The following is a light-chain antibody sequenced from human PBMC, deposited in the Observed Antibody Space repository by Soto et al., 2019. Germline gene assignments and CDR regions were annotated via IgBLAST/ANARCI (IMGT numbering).Light chain of an antibody. J-gene: IGKJ1*01. CDR1: QSISTS. CDR3: QQRSSRPRT. V-gene: IGKV1-39*01. Sequence: DIKLTQSPASLSASVGDRVTITCRASQSISTSLNWYQQKPGKAPNLLIFTSSNLESGVPSRFSGSGSGTDFTLTISSLQPEDFATYFCQQRSSRPRTFGQGTKVAI. CDR2: TSS.